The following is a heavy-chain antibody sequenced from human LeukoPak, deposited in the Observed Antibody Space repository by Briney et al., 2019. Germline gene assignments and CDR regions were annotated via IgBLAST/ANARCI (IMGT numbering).Heavy chain of an antibody. CDR3: ARSRGSSAPEY. J-gene: IGHJ4*02. CDR1: GFTFSDYG. Sequence: GGSLRLSCEASGFTFSDYGMNWVRQAPGKGLEWVSYISSSSSPIYYADSMKGRFTISRDNAKNSLYLQMNSLRAEDTAVYYCARSRGSSAPEYWGQGTLVTVSS. V-gene: IGHV3-48*01. CDR2: ISSSSSPI. D-gene: IGHD6-6*01.